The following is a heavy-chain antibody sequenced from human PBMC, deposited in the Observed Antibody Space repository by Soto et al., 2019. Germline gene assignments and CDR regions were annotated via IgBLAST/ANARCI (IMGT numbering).Heavy chain of an antibody. CDR2: INPNSGGT. CDR1: GYTFTGYY. J-gene: IGHJ6*02. Sequence: GASVKVSCKASGYTFTGYYMHWVRQAPGQGLEWMGWINPNSGGTNYAQKFQGWLTITKDTSKNQVVLTMTNMDPVDTATYYCAHARHPYYYYGMDVWGQGTTVTVSS. CDR3: AHARHPYYYYGMDV. V-gene: IGHV1-2*04.